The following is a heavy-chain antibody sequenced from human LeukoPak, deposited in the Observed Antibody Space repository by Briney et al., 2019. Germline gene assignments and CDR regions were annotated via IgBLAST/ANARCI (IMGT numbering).Heavy chain of an antibody. V-gene: IGHV3-33*03. D-gene: IGHD3-22*01. CDR2: IWYDGSSR. CDR3: ATSYDSSGCD. Sequence: PGGSLRLSCAASGFTFSSHAMHWVRQAPGKGLEWVAVIWYDGSSRYYADSVKGRFTISRDNAKNSLYLQMNSLRAEDTALYYCATSYDSSGCDWGQGTLVTVSS. CDR1: GFTFSSHA. J-gene: IGHJ4*02.